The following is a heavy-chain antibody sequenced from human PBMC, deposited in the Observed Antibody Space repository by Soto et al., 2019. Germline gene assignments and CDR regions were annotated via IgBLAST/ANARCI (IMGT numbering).Heavy chain of an antibody. V-gene: IGHV2-26*01. Sequence: SAPTLVNPTETLTLTCTVSGFSLSNARMGVSWIRQPPGKALEWLAHIFSNDEKSYSTSLKSRLTISKDTSKSQVVLTMTNMDPVDTATYYCARTYYDFWSGYPLYGMDVWGQGTTVTVSS. CDR1: GFSLSNARMG. D-gene: IGHD3-3*01. J-gene: IGHJ6*02. CDR2: IFSNDEK. CDR3: ARTYYDFWSGYPLYGMDV.